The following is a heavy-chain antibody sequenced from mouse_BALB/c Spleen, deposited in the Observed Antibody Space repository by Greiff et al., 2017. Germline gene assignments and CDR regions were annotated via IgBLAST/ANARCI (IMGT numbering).Heavy chain of an antibody. V-gene: IGHV1-34*02. D-gene: IGHD4-1*01. J-gene: IGHJ3*01. CDR1: GFNIKDYY. CDR2: IDPYYGGT. Sequence: VQLKQSGAELVRPGALVKLSCKASGFNIKDYYMHWVKQSNGKSLEWIGNIDPYYGGTSYNQKFKGKATLTVDKSSSTAYMQLKSLTSEDSAVYYCARGDWEAYWGQGTLVTVSA. CDR3: ARGDWEAY.